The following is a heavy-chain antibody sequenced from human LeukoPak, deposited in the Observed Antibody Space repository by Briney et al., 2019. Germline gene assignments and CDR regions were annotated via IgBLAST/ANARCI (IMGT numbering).Heavy chain of an antibody. CDR1: GFTFSSYG. Sequence: GGSLRLSCAASGFTFSSYGMHWVRQAPGKGLEWVALIWYDGSNKYYADSVKGRLTISRDNSKNTLYLQMNSLRAEDTAVYYCARDRAAPTWFFDLWGRGTLVLVSS. CDR3: ARDRAAPTWFFDL. V-gene: IGHV3-33*01. CDR2: IWYDGSNK. D-gene: IGHD2-15*01. J-gene: IGHJ2*01.